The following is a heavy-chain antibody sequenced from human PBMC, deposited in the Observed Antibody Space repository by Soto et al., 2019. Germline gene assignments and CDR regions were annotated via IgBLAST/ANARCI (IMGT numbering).Heavy chain of an antibody. J-gene: IGHJ4*02. V-gene: IGHV1-18*01. CDR3: ARALTYYYGSGSPNLDY. CDR2: ISAYNGNT. D-gene: IGHD3-10*01. Sequence: QVQLVQSGAEVKKPGASVMVSCKASGYTFTSYGISWVRQAPGPGLEWMGWISAYNGNTNYAQKLQGRVTMTTDTSTSTAYMELRSLRSDDTAVYYCARALTYYYGSGSPNLDYWGQGTLVTVSS. CDR1: GYTFTSYG.